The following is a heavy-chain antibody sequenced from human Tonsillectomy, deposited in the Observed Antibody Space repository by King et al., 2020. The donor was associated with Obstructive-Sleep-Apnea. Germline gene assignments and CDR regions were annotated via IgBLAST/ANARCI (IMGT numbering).Heavy chain of an antibody. CDR2: RNPNSDNT. J-gene: IGHJ4*02. V-gene: IGHV1-8*01. CDR3: ARAIRNQLLSDY. D-gene: IGHD2-2*01. Sequence: QLVESGAEVQKPGASVKVSCKASGYTFTSYDITWVRQATGQGLEWMVWRNPNSDNTGYAQKFQGRVTMTGDTPISTAYMELSSLTSEDTAVYYCARAIRNQLLSDYWGQGTLVTVSS. CDR1: GYTFTSYD.